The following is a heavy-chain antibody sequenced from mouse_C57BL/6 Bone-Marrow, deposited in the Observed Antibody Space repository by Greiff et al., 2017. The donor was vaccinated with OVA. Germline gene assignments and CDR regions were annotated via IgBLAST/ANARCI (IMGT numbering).Heavy chain of an antibody. D-gene: IGHD1-1*01. CDR2: ISNGGGST. CDR1: GFTFSDYY. CDR3: ARRFITTVVDAMDY. Sequence: DVKLVESGGGLVQPGGSLKLSCAASGFTFSDYYMYWVRQTPEKRLEWVAYISNGGGSTYYPDTVKGRFTISRDNAKNTLYLQMSRLKSEDTAMYYCARRFITTVVDAMDYWGQGTSVTVSS. V-gene: IGHV5-12*01. J-gene: IGHJ4*01.